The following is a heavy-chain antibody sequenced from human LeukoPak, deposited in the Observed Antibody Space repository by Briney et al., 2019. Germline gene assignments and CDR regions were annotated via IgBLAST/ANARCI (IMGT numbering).Heavy chain of an antibody. CDR2: ISPNSGDT. CDR3: ARGYVSGWFLDY. CDR1: GYTFTAYH. V-gene: IGHV1-2*02. Sequence: ASVKVSCKASGYTFTAYHMHWVRQAPGQGLEWMGWISPNSGDTGFAQKFQGRVTMTRDTSISTAYMELSRLRSDDTALYYCARGYVSGWFLDYWGQGTLVTVSS. J-gene: IGHJ4*02. D-gene: IGHD6-19*01.